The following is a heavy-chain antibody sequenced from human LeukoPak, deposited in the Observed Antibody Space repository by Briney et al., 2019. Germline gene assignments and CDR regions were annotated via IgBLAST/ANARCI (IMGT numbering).Heavy chain of an antibody. Sequence: ASVRVSCKASGYTFTSYGISWVRQAPGQGLEWMGWISAHNGNINYAQKLQGRVTMTKDTSTNTAYMELRSLSSDDTAVYYCARDGYFDCWGQGTLVTVSS. CDR1: GYTFTSYG. CDR2: ISAHNGNI. V-gene: IGHV1-18*01. CDR3: ARDGYFDC. J-gene: IGHJ4*02.